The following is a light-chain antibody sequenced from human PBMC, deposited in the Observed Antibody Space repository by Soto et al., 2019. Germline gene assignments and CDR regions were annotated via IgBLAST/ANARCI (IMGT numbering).Light chain of an antibody. V-gene: IGKV3-11*01. CDR1: QSVNSY. CDR2: DAT. CDR3: QQRSKWPVT. Sequence: EIVLTQSPVTLSLSPGERATLSCRASQSVNSYLAWYQQKPGQAPRLLIYDATSRATGIPARFSGSGSGTDFPLTISSLEPEDFAVYYCQQRSKWPVTFGGGTKVEIK. J-gene: IGKJ4*01.